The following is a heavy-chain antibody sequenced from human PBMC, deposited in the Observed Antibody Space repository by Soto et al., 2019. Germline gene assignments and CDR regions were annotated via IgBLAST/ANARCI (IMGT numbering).Heavy chain of an antibody. CDR3: ARPSTSGTRFDS. CDR2: VYHSGST. J-gene: IGHJ4*02. Sequence: QVQLQESGPGLVKPSGTLSLTCAVSGGSISTSNWWSWVRRPPGKGLEWIGEVYHSGSTNYNPSFKSRVAMSVDKSKNQLSLKLNSVTAADTALYYCARPSTSGTRFDSGGQGSLVTVSS. D-gene: IGHD1-1*01. V-gene: IGHV4-4*02. CDR1: GGSISTSNW.